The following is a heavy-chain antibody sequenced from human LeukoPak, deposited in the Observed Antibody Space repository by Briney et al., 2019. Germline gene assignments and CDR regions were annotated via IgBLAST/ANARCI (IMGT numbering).Heavy chain of an antibody. CDR1: GGTFSSYA. D-gene: IGHD3-9*01. V-gene: IGHV1-69*13. CDR3: ASSGQDYDILTGHQGY. J-gene: IGHJ4*02. Sequence: GASVKVSCKASGGTFSSYAIRWVRQAPGQGLEWMGGIIPIFGTANYAQKIQGRVTITADESTSTAYMELSSLRSGDTAVYYCASSGQDYDILTGHQGYWGQGTLVTVSS. CDR2: IIPIFGTA.